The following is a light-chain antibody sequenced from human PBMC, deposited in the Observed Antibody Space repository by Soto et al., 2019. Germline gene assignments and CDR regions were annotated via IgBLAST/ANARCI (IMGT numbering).Light chain of an antibody. CDR1: SSDVGVYNY. V-gene: IGLV2-8*01. J-gene: IGLJ1*01. Sequence: QSVLTQPPSASGSPGQSVTISCTGTSSDVGVYNYVSWYQQHPGKAPKLLIYEVNKRPSGVPDRFSGSKSGNTASLTVSGLQAEDEADYYCNSYAGTISSVFGTGTKLTVL. CDR3: NSYAGTISSV. CDR2: EVN.